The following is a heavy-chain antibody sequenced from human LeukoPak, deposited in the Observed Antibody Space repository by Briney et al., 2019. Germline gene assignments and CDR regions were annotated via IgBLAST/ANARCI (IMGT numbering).Heavy chain of an antibody. J-gene: IGHJ4*02. D-gene: IGHD6-13*01. V-gene: IGHV1-8*02. CDR3: ARIAAAGNRRLNY. Sequence: ASVKVSCKASGYTFTGYYIHWVRQAPGQGLEWMGWMNPNSGNTGYAQKFQGRIIVSRNTSISTAYMELSSLTSEDTAIYYCARIAAAGNRRLNYWGQGTLVTVAS. CDR2: MNPNSGNT. CDR1: GYTFTGYY.